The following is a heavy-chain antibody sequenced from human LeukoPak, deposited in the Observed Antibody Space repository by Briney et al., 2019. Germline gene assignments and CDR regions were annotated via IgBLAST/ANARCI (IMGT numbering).Heavy chain of an antibody. CDR1: GFTFSSYA. J-gene: IGHJ6*02. CDR3: ARDLTDAQWLVPRYGMDV. CDR2: ISYDGSNK. Sequence: GRSLRLSCAASGFTFSSYAMHWVRQAPGKGMEWVAVISYDGSNKYYADSVKGRFTISRDNSKNTLYLQMNSLRAEDTAVYYCARDLTDAQWLVPRYGMDVWGQGTTVTVSS. V-gene: IGHV3-30*04. D-gene: IGHD6-19*01.